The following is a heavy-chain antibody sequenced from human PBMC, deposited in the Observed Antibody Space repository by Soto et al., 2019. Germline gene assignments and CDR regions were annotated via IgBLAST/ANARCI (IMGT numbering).Heavy chain of an antibody. D-gene: IGHD3-16*01. CDR3: GTTFDYYYYLDV. Sequence: GASVKVSCKASGYTFTSYDMNWVRQATGQGLEWMGWMNPNSGDTGYAQKFQGRVTMTRNTSISTAYMELSSLRSEDTAVYYCGTTFDYYYYLDVWGKGTTVTVSS. CDR2: MNPNSGDT. V-gene: IGHV1-8*01. CDR1: GYTFTSYD. J-gene: IGHJ6*03.